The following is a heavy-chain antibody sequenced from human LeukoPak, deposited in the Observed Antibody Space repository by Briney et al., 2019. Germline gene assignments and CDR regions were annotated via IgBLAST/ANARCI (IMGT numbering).Heavy chain of an antibody. J-gene: IGHJ6*04. D-gene: IGHD2-2*01. CDR1: GGSICSGGYS. V-gene: IGHV4-30-2*01. Sequence: SETLSLTCAVSGGSICSGGYSWSWIRQPPGKGLEWIGYIYHSGSTYYNPSLKSRVTISVDRSKNQFSLKLSSVTAADTAVYYCARGRVPAAIHGMDVWGKGTTVTVSS. CDR2: IYHSGST. CDR3: ARGRVPAAIHGMDV.